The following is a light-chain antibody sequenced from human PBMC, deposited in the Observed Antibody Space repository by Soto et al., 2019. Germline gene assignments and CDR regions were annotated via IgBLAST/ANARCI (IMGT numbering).Light chain of an antibody. CDR1: SNDVGGYNY. Sequence: QSALTQPASVSGSPGLSITISCTGTSNDVGGYNYVSWYQQHPGKAPKLIIYDVTSRPSGVSTRFSGSKSANTASLTISGLQPEDEADYYCCSYTSTNSMVFGGGTKLTVL. CDR2: DVT. V-gene: IGLV2-14*03. J-gene: IGLJ3*02. CDR3: CSYTSTNSMV.